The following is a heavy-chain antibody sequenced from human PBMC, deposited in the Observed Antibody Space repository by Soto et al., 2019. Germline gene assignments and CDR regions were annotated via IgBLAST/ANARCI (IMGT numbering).Heavy chain of an antibody. D-gene: IGHD2-15*01. CDR2: IYHSGST. Sequence: QVQLQESGPGLVKPSGTLSLTCAVSGGSISSSNWWSWVRQPPGKGLGWIGEIYHSGSTNYNPSLTSRVTISVDKSRNQFSLKLSSVTAADTAVYYCARTVVAATDWFDPWGQGTLVTVSS. CDR3: ARTVVAATDWFDP. J-gene: IGHJ5*02. CDR1: GGSISSSNW. V-gene: IGHV4-4*02.